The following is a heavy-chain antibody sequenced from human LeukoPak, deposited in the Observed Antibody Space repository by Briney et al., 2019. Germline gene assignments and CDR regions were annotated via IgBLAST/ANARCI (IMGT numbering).Heavy chain of an antibody. V-gene: IGHV3-23*05. CDR3: AKDRLTIDAFDI. CDR2: LDIGGSST. D-gene: IGHD4/OR15-4a*01. CDR1: GFTFSGYA. J-gene: IGHJ3*02. Sequence: GGSLRLSCAASGFTFSGYAMSWVRQAPGKELEWVSALDIGGSSTYYADSVKGRFTISRDNSKSTLYLQMNSLRAEDTALYYCAKDRLTIDAFDIWGQGTMVTVSS.